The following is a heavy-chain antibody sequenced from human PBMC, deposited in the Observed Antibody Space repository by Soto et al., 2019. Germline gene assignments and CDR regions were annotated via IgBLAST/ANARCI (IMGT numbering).Heavy chain of an antibody. CDR1: GFTFSSYW. D-gene: IGHD3-10*01. Sequence: EVQLVESGGGLVQPGGSLRLSCAASGFTFSSYWMSWVRQAPGKGLEWVANIKQDGSEKYYVDSVKGRFTISRDNAKNSLYLQMYSLRAEDTAVYYCARDRGTMVRGVIPYWGQGTLVTVSS. V-gene: IGHV3-7*05. J-gene: IGHJ4*02. CDR2: IKQDGSEK. CDR3: ARDRGTMVRGVIPY.